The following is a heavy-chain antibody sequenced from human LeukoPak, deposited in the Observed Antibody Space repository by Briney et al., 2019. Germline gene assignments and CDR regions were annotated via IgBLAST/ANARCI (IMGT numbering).Heavy chain of an antibody. V-gene: IGHV4-39*01. CDR1: GDSISSSSHH. CDR2: IYYSGST. CDR3: ARQSTTYNWNYGVIGYYFDY. Sequence: PSETLSLTCTVSGDSISSSSHHWGWIRQPPGKGLEWIGSIYYSGSTQFNPSLKSRVTISEDTSKNQISLKLSSVTAADTAVYYCARQSTTYNWNYGVIGYYFDYWGQGTLVTVSS. D-gene: IGHD1-7*01. J-gene: IGHJ4*02.